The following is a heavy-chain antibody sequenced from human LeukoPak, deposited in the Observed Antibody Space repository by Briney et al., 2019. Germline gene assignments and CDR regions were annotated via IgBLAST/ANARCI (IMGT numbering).Heavy chain of an antibody. CDR3: VRGDAGCNYFDY. CDR1: LGSINRHY. D-gene: IGHD6-19*01. CDR2: VYYTWKS. V-gene: IGHV4-59*08. Sequence: PSETLSLTCANSLGSINRHYRCGIRHPPGKALQWIGNVYYTWKSSYHPSLRSRVIISLHTPSHHFSLTLTSLPAADTPGYYCVRGDAGCNYFDYWGQRILVTV. J-gene: IGHJ4*02.